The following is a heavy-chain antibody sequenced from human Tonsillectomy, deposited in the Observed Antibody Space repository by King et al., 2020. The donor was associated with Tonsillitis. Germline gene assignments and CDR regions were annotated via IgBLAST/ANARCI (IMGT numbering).Heavy chain of an antibody. CDR3: ARRGELLWIGELYYFFDY. D-gene: IGHD3-10*01. J-gene: IGHJ4*02. CDR1: GFTFNTYA. V-gene: IGHV3-30*04. CDR2: ISSDGNNQ. Sequence: VQLVESGGGVVQPGRSLRLSCGASGFTFNTYAMHWVRQAPGKGLEWVAVISSDGNNQYYADSVKGRLTISRDNSKNTLYLQMDSLRAEDTAVYYCARRGELLWIGELYYFFDYWGQGTLVTVSS.